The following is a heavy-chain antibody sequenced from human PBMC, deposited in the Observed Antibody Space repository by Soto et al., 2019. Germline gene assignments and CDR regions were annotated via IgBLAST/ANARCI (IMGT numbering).Heavy chain of an antibody. CDR3: AREGRGNDAFDI. CDR2: ISSSSSYI. Sequence: EVQLVESGGGLVKPGGSLRLSCAASGFTFSSYSMNWVRQAPGKGLEWVSSISSSSSYIYYADSVKGRFTISRDNAKNSLYLQMNSLRAEDTAVYYCAREGRGNDAFDIWGQGKMVTVSS. J-gene: IGHJ3*02. CDR1: GFTFSSYS. V-gene: IGHV3-21*01. D-gene: IGHD3-10*01.